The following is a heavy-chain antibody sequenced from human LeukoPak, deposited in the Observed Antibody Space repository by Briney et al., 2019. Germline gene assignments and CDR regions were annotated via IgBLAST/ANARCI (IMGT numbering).Heavy chain of an antibody. J-gene: IGHJ3*02. Sequence: ASVKVSCKASGGTFSSYAISRVRQAPGQGLEWMGGIIPIFGTANYAQKFQGRVTITADESTSTAYMELSSLRSEDTAVYYCAREVGYYDSSGTEVDASDIWGQGTMVTVSS. CDR1: GGTFSSYA. CDR3: AREVGYYDSSGTEVDASDI. CDR2: IIPIFGTA. V-gene: IGHV1-69*01. D-gene: IGHD3-22*01.